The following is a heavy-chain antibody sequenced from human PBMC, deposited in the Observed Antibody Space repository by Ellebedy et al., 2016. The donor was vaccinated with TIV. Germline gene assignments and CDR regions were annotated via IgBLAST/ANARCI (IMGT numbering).Heavy chain of an antibody. Sequence: SETLSLXCVVSGGSNWSGAYSWSWIRQPPGKGLEWIGHIFQSGSTYYSPSLKSRVTISLDKSKNQFSLKLTSVTAADTAVYHCARGEGMIIDFFDYWGQGILVTVSS. CDR3: ARGEGMIIDFFDY. D-gene: IGHD3-22*01. J-gene: IGHJ4*02. CDR1: GGSNWSGAYS. CDR2: IFQSGST. V-gene: IGHV4-30-2*01.